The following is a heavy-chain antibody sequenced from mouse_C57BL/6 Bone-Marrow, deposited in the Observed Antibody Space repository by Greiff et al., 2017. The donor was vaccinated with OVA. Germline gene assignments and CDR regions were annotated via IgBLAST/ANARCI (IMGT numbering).Heavy chain of an antibody. CDR1: GFNIKDDY. V-gene: IGHV14-4*01. CDR3: SSYCCFAY. D-gene: IGHD6-5*01. J-gene: IGHJ2*01. Sequence: VQLQQSGAELVRPGASVKLSCTASGFNIKDDYMHWVKQRPEQGLEWIGWIDPENGDTEYASKFQGKATITADTSSNTAFMQLSSLTSEDTAVXSCSSYCCFAYWGQGTPLTVSA. CDR2: IDPENGDT.